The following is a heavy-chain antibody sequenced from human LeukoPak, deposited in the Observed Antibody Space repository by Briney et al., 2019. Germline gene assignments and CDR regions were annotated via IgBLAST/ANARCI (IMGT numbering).Heavy chain of an antibody. CDR2: IYYSGST. CDR3: ARSYGSGSYLVDY. V-gene: IGHV4-59*08. D-gene: IGHD3-10*01. CDR1: GGSINSFY. J-gene: IGHJ4*02. Sequence: PSETLSLTCTVSGGSINSFYWNWIRQPPGKGLEWVGYIYYSGSTYYNPSLKSRVTISVDTSKNQFSLKLSSVTAADTAVYYCARSYGSGSYLVDYWGQGTLVIVSS.